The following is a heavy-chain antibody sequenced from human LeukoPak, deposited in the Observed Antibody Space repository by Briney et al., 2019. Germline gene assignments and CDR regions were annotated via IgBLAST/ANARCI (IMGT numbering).Heavy chain of an antibody. CDR1: EFAFSDAW. CDR2: IISKTDGGTT. J-gene: IGHJ4*02. Sequence: GGSLRLSCAASEFAFSDAWMNWVRRAPGKGLEWVGRIISKTDGGTTDYAAPVKGRFTISRDDSKNTLFLQMSSLKTEDTAVYYCAKYSSGSFDYWGQGTLVTVSS. CDR3: AKYSSGSFDY. V-gene: IGHV3-15*01. D-gene: IGHD6-19*01.